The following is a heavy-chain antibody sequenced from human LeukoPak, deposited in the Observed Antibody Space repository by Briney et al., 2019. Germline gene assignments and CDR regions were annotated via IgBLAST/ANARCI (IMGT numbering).Heavy chain of an antibody. V-gene: IGHV1-2*02. Sequence: ASVKVSCKAPGYTFTGYYMHWVRQAPGQGLEWVGWINPRSGGTDYAQRLQGRVSMTTDTSIATAYMELSRLTSDDTAIYYCARGTIGSYSSVHDWGQGTLLVVSS. CDR1: GYTFTGYY. J-gene: IGHJ1*01. D-gene: IGHD1-26*01. CDR3: ARGTIGSYSSVHD. CDR2: INPRSGGT.